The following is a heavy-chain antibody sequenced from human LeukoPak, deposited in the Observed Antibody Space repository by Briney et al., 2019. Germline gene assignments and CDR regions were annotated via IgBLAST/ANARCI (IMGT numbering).Heavy chain of an antibody. CDR1: GFNFNSYI. D-gene: IGHD3-10*01. CDR3: ARVKNGVPNP. CDR2: INSGSSDI. J-gene: IGHJ4*02. Sequence: PGGSLRLSCAASGFNFNSYIMTWVRQTPGKGLEWVASINSGSSDISYADSVRGQFTISRDNAKNFLYLQMNSLRAEDTAVYYCARVKNGVPNPWGRGTLVTVSS. V-gene: IGHV3-21*01.